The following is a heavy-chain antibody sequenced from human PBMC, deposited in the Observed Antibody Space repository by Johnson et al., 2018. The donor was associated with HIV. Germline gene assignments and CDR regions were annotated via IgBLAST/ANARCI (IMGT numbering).Heavy chain of an antibody. CDR1: GFTLSNYA. CDR2: ISNDGSIK. V-gene: IGHV3-30-3*01. D-gene: IGHD3-22*01. CDR3: ARVSSGGAFDI. Sequence: QMQLVESGGGVVQTGRSLRLSCAVSGFTLSNYAMHWVRQAPGKGLEWVAFISNDGSIKFSADSVKGRFTISKDNSKNTLYLQMNSLRPEDTAVYYCARVSSGGAFDIWGQGTMVTVSS. J-gene: IGHJ3*02.